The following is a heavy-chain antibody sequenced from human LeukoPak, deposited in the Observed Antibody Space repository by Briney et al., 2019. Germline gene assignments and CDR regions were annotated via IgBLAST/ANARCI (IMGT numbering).Heavy chain of an antibody. CDR2: IYYSGGT. J-gene: IGHJ4*02. V-gene: IGHV4-39*07. D-gene: IGHD1-26*01. Sequence: SETLSLTCTVSGGSISSSSYYWGWIRQPPGKGLEWIGSIYYSGGTYYNPSLKSRVTISVDTSKNQFSLKLSSVTAADTAVYCCARGLWSGSYGAFDYWGQGTLVTVSS. CDR3: ARGLWSGSYGAFDY. CDR1: GGSISSSSYY.